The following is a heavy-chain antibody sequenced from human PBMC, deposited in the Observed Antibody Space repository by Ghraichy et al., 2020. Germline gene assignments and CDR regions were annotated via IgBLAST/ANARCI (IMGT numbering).Heavy chain of an antibody. CDR2: ISAYNGNT. D-gene: IGHD6-19*01. V-gene: IGHV1-18*01. J-gene: IGHJ5*02. CDR3: ARDLGYSSGWYGPANPDMNWFDP. Sequence: ASVKVSCKASGYTFTSYGISWVRQAPGQGLEWMGWISAYNGNTNYAQKLQGRVTMTTDTSTSTAYMELRSLRSDDTAVYYCARDLGYSSGWYGPANPDMNWFDPWGQGTLVTVSS. CDR1: GYTFTSYG.